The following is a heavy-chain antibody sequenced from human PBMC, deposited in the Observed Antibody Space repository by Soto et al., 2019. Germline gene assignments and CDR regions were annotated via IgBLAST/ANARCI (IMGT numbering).Heavy chain of an antibody. Sequence: QVQLVQSGAEVKKPGASVKVSCKASGYTFTNYDFNWVRQATGQGLEWVGWMSPNSGSTGYAQKFQGRVTMTRNTAMSTVYMELSSLTSEDTAVYYCARGPPNGGFDYLGQGTLVTVSS. J-gene: IGHJ4*02. CDR1: GYTFTNYD. CDR3: ARGPPNGGFDY. CDR2: MSPNSGST. D-gene: IGHD7-27*01. V-gene: IGHV1-8*01.